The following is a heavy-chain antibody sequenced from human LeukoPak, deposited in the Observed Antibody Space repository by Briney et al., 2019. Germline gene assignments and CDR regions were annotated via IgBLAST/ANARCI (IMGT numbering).Heavy chain of an antibody. Sequence: SETLSLTCTVSGYSISSGYYWGWIRQPPGKGLEWIGSIYHSGSTYYNPSLKSRVTISVDTSKNQFSLKLSSVTAADTAVYYCARALYSGSYYGTPTGYFQHWGQGTLVTVSS. V-gene: IGHV4-38-2*02. CDR1: GYSISSGYY. D-gene: IGHD1-26*01. CDR3: ARALYSGSYYGTPTGYFQH. J-gene: IGHJ1*01. CDR2: IYHSGST.